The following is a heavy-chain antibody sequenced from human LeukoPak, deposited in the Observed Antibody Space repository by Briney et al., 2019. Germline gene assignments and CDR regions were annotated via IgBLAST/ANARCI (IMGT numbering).Heavy chain of an antibody. D-gene: IGHD5-18*01. CDR2: INPDGSEK. J-gene: IGHJ4*02. Sequence: GGSLRLSCAASGFSFGSSWMDWVRQAPGKGLEWVASINPDGSEKYSVDSVEGRFTISRDNAKNLLYLQVNSLRVEDTAFYYCARDLAYSRLDYWGQGMLATVSS. CDR3: ARDLAYSRLDY. CDR1: GFSFGSSW. V-gene: IGHV3-7*01.